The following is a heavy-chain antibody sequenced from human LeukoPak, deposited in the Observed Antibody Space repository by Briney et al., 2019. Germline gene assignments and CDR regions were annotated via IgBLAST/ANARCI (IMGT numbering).Heavy chain of an antibody. CDR1: GYSISSDYY. J-gene: IGHJ4*02. Sequence: PSETLSLTCTVSGYSISSDYYWGWIRQPPGKGLEWIGTIYHSGTTYYSPSLKSRVTISVDTSKNQFSLKLSSVTAADTAVYYCARGYQLLGLDYWGQGTLVTVSS. CDR2: IYHSGTT. D-gene: IGHD2-2*01. V-gene: IGHV4-38-2*02. CDR3: ARGYQLLGLDY.